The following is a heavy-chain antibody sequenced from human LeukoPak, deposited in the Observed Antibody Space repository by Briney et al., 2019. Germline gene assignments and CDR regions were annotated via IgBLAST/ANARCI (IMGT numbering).Heavy chain of an antibody. CDR1: GYTFTGYY. D-gene: IGHD5-18*01. Sequence: ASVKVSCKASGYTFTGYYMHWVRQAPGQGLEWMGRINPNSGGTNYAQKFQGRVTMTRDTSISTAYMELSRLRSDDTAVYYCARVQIQPYTLWSNYYYYGMDVWGQGTTVTVSS. CDR2: INPNSGGT. CDR3: ARVQIQPYTLWSNYYYYGMDV. J-gene: IGHJ6*02. V-gene: IGHV1-2*06.